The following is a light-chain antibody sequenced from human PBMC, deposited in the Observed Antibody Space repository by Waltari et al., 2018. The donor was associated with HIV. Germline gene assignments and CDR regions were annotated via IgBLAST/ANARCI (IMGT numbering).Light chain of an antibody. J-gene: IGLJ1*01. V-gene: IGLV1-40*01. CDR1: SSNIGEGYD. CDR2: ADD. Sequence: QSVLTQPPSVSGAPGQRVTISCTGSSSNIGEGYDVHWFQQLPGTAPELLIYADDNRPSGVPDRFSGSKSGTSASLAITGLQAEDEADYYCQSYDSSLSGSFVFGTGTKVTVL. CDR3: QSYDSSLSGSFV.